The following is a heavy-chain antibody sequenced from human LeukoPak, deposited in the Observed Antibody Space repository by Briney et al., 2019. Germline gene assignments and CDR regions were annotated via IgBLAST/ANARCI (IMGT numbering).Heavy chain of an antibody. V-gene: IGHV4-59*01. J-gene: IGHJ4*02. CDR3: ASILYGANGFDF. CDR1: GGSITSYY. Sequence: SETLSLTCTVSGGSITSYYWSWIRQPPGKGLEYIGYIYYSGSSNYNPSLKGRVTISVDTSKNQFSLRLYSVTAADTAVYYCASILYGANGFDFWGQGILVTVSS. D-gene: IGHD4/OR15-4a*01. CDR2: IYYSGSS.